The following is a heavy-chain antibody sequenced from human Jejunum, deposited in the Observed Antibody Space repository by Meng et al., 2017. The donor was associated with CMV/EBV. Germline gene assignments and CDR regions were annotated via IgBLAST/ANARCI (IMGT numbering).Heavy chain of an antibody. CDR1: GYTFTGYF. J-gene: IGHJ1*01. V-gene: IGHV1-2*02. Sequence: SGYTFTGYFRHWVRQAPGQGLEWMGRIRPNSGDTDYAQKFQGRLTLTRDMSISTAYMELSSLRSDDTAVYYCARGLNYHLGSYSPTWGHGTLVTVSS. CDR2: IRPNSGDT. D-gene: IGHD3-10*01. CDR3: ARGLNYHLGSYSPT.